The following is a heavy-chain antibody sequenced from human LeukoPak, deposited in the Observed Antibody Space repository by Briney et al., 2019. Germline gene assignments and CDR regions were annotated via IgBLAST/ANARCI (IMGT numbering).Heavy chain of an antibody. CDR1: GGTFSCYT. CDR3: ARVSVVGATPFDP. J-gene: IGHJ5*02. D-gene: IGHD1-26*01. V-gene: IGHV1-69*02. Sequence: SVKVSCKASGGTFSCYTISWVRQAPGQGLEWMGRIIPILGIANYAQKFQGRVTITADKSTSTAYMELSSLRSEDTAVYYCARVSVVGATPFDPWGQGTLVTVSS. CDR2: IIPILGIA.